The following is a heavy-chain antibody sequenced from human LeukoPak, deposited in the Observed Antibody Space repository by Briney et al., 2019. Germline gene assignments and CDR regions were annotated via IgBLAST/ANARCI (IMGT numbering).Heavy chain of an antibody. CDR2: VSGSGDNT. V-gene: IGHV3-23*01. Sequence: GSLRLSCAASGFTFSGYAMNWVRQAPGKGLEWVLGVSGSGDNTYYADSVKGRFTISRDNSKNTLYLQTNSLRADDTAVYYCARWSRSCSSTSCLFDYWGQGTLVTVSS. D-gene: IGHD2-2*01. CDR1: GFTFSGYA. CDR3: ARWSRSCSSTSCLFDY. J-gene: IGHJ4*02.